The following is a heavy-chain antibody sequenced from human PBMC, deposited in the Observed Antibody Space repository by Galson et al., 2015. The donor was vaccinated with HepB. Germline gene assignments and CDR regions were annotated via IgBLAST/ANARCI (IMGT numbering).Heavy chain of an antibody. D-gene: IGHD6-13*01. V-gene: IGHV3-48*02. CDR1: GFTFSSYS. J-gene: IGHJ6*02. CDR2: ISSSSSTI. CDR3: ARDGVAAKRMWYYYYGMDV. Sequence: SLRLSCAASGFTFSSYSMNWVRQAPGKGLEWVSYISSSSSTIYYADSVKGRFTISRDNAKNSLYLQMNSLRDEDTAVYYCARDGVAAKRMWYYYYGMDVWGQGTTVTVSS.